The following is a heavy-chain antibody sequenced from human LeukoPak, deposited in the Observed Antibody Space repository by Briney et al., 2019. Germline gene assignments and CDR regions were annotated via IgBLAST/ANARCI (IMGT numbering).Heavy chain of an antibody. Sequence: ASVKVSCKASGYTFTSYAINWVRQAPGQGLEWMGWINTNTGNPTYAQGFTGQIVFSLDTSVSTAYLQINSLQAEDTAVYYCARDPSHYSVWGQGTLVTVSS. CDR1: GYTFTSYA. CDR2: INTNTGNP. D-gene: IGHD5/OR15-5a*01. V-gene: IGHV7-4-1*02. J-gene: IGHJ4*02. CDR3: ARDPSHYSV.